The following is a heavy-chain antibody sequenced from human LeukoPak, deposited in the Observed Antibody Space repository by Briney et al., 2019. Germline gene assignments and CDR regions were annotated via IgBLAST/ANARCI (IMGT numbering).Heavy chain of an antibody. CDR1: GFTFDDYA. J-gene: IGHJ6*03. CDR3: AKGPYYYDSSGYYPAYYYYMDV. D-gene: IGHD3-22*01. V-gene: IGHV3-43*02. Sequence: GESLKISCAASGFTFDDYAMHWVRQAPGKGLEWVSLISGDGGSTYYADSVKGRFTISRDNSKNSLYLQMNSLKTEDTALYYCAKGPYYYDSSGYYPAYYYYMDVWGKGTTVTVSS. CDR2: ISGDGGST.